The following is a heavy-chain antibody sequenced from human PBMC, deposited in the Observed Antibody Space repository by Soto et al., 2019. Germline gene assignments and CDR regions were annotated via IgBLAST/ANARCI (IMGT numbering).Heavy chain of an antibody. J-gene: IGHJ5*02. CDR3: VRDGTKTLRDWFDP. CDR2: IYATGTN. CDR1: GASISGFY. Sequence: QVQLQESGPGLVKPSETLSLTCTVSGASISGFYWSWIRKSAGKGLEWIGRIYATGTNDYNPSLKSRVMISVDTSKKQFSLKLRSVTAADTAVYYCVRDGTKTLRDWFDPWGQGISFTVSS. V-gene: IGHV4-4*07. D-gene: IGHD1-1*01.